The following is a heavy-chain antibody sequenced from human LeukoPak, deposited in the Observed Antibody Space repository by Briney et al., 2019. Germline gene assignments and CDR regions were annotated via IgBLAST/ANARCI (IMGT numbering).Heavy chain of an antibody. CDR2: VHHSGTT. Sequence: SETLSLTCSVSGGSIRSDYWSWIRQPPGKGLEWIGYVHHSGTTNYNPSLKSRVTISVDTSKNQFSLKLSSVTAADTAVYYCARVGADGSGFLFDYWGQGTLVTVSS. D-gene: IGHD3-10*01. CDR3: ARVGADGSGFLFDY. V-gene: IGHV4-59*12. CDR1: GGSIRSDY. J-gene: IGHJ4*02.